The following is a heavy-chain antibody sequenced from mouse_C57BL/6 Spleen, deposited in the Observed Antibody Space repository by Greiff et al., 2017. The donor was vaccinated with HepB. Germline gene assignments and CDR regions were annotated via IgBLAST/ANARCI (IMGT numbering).Heavy chain of an antibody. D-gene: IGHD5-1*01. CDR2: ISYDGSN. V-gene: IGHV3-6*01. Sequence: EVQLVESGPGLVKPSQSLSLTCSVTGYSITSGYYWNWIRQFPGNKLEWMGYISYDGSNNYNPSLKNRISITRDTSKNQFFLKLNSVTTEDTATYYCAREGLYHGPWYFDVWGTGTTVTVSS. CDR1: GYSITSGYY. J-gene: IGHJ1*03. CDR3: AREGLYHGPWYFDV.